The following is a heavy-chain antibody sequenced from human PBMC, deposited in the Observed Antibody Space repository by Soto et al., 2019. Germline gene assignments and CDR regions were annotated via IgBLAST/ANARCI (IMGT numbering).Heavy chain of an antibody. CDR3: ARAVTWGLDV. V-gene: IGHV3-48*02. Sequence: EVQLVESGGGLVQPGGSLRLSCAASGFTFSLYSMSWVRQAPGKGLEWVSYISRSSTGIHYADSVKGRFTISRDDVTNSMHLQMNSLRDGVTAVYYCARAVTWGLDVWGQGTTVSISS. J-gene: IGHJ6*01. D-gene: IGHD3-10*01. CDR2: ISRSSTGI. CDR1: GFTFSLYS.